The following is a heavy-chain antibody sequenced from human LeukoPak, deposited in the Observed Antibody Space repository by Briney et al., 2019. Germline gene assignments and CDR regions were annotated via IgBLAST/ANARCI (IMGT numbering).Heavy chain of an antibody. CDR2: IYYSGSI. CDR1: AGSISGYY. D-gene: IGHD5-18*01. CDR3: ARSRGYSYGTTFLDY. V-gene: IGHV4-59*08. Sequence: KPSETLSLTCTVSAGSISGYYWSWIRQPPGKGLEWIGYIYYSGSINYNPSLKSRVTISVDTSKNQFSLKLSSVTAADTAVYYCARSRGYSYGTTFLDYWGQGTLVTVSS. J-gene: IGHJ4*02.